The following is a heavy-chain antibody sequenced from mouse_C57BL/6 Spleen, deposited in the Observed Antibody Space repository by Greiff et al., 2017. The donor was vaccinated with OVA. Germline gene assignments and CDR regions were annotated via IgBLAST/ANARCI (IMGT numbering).Heavy chain of an antibody. V-gene: IGHV5-4*01. CDR2: ISDGGGYT. CDR1: GFTFSSYA. Sequence: DVKLVESGGGLVKPGGSLKLSCAASGFTFSSYAMSWVRQTPAKRLEWVATISDGGGYTYYPDHVKGRFTISRDNANNNLYLQMSHLKSEDTAMYYCARDRDYYGSSYDYWGQGTTLTVSS. D-gene: IGHD1-1*01. J-gene: IGHJ2*01. CDR3: ARDRDYYGSSYDY.